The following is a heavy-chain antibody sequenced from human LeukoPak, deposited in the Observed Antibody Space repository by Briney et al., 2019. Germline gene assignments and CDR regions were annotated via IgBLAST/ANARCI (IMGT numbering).Heavy chain of an antibody. V-gene: IGHV3-30*04. CDR1: GFTFSSYA. J-gene: IGHJ3*02. CDR3: ASEYYYDSSGYYSLGAFDI. Sequence: TGGSLRLSCAASGFTFSSYAMHWVRQAPGKGLEWVAVISYDGSNKYYADSVKGRFTISRDNSKNTLYLQMNSLRAEDTAVYYCASEYYYDSSGYYSLGAFDIWGQGTMVTVSS. CDR2: ISYDGSNK. D-gene: IGHD3-22*01.